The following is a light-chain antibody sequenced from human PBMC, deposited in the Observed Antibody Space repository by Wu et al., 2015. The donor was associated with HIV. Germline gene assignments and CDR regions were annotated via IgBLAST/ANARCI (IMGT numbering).Light chain of an antibody. CDR3: QQSYSTPWT. Sequence: DIQMTQSPSSLSASVGDRVTITCRASQSISNYLNWYQQKPGKAPKLLIYAASSLQSGVPSRFSGSGSGTDFTLTISSLQPEDFATYYCQQSYSTPWTFGLRDQGRKSN. V-gene: IGKV1-39*01. CDR2: AAS. J-gene: IGKJ1*01. CDR1: QSISNY.